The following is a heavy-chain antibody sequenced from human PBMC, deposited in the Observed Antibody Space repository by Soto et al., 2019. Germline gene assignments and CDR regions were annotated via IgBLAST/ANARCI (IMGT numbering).Heavy chain of an antibody. CDR3: ARRITIFGVVIGPHADYYYYMDV. CDR2: ISAYNGNT. CDR1: GYSFTSYG. Sequence: GESLKISCKGSGYSFTSYGISWVRQAPGQGLEWMEWISAYNGNTNYAQKLQGRVTMTTDTSTSTAYMELRSLRSDDTAVYYCARRITIFGVVIGPHADYYYYMDVWGKGTTVTVSS. D-gene: IGHD3-3*01. V-gene: IGHV1-18*01. J-gene: IGHJ6*03.